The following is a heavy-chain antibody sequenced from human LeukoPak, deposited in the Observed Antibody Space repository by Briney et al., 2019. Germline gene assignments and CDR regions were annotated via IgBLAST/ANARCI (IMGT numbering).Heavy chain of an antibody. V-gene: IGHV3-74*03. CDR3: VRDNYGVDY. Sequence: PGGSLRLSCAASGFTFSRYWMQWVRQAPGQGLVSLSHINSDGSSTTYADSVRGRFTTSRDNAKNTLYLQMNSLRAEDTAVYYCVRDNYGVDYWGQGTLVTASS. CDR2: INSDGSST. D-gene: IGHD3-10*01. J-gene: IGHJ4*02. CDR1: GFTFSRYW.